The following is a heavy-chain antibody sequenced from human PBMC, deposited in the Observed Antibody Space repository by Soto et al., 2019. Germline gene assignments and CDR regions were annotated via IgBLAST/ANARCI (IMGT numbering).Heavy chain of an antibody. CDR1: GFTFSNYN. CDR3: ARVNKGEVAAATIWGFDP. J-gene: IGHJ5*02. Sequence: EVQLVESGGGLVQPGGSLRLSCTASGFTFSNYNMNWVRQAPGKGLEWVSYISSGSSSIHYADSVKGRFTISRDNVKNSLYLQMNRLRDEDTAMYYCARVNKGEVAAATIWGFDPWGQGTLVTVSS. D-gene: IGHD6-13*01. V-gene: IGHV3-48*02. CDR2: ISSGSSSI.